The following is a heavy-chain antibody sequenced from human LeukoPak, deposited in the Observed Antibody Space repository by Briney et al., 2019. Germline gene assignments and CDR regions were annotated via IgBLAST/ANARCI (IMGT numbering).Heavy chain of an antibody. CDR2: INHSCGNT. CDR1: GYTHTSYY. CDR3: AREGGYYGSGSYFGY. D-gene: IGHD3-10*01. Sequence: ASVKVSCQASGYTHTSYYLHWLRQAPGQGLAWMGLINHSCGNTRYAEKCQGRVTMTRDMSTSTAYMELSSLRSEDTAVYYCAREGGYYGSGSYFGYWGQGTLVTVSS. V-gene: IGHV1-46*01. J-gene: IGHJ4*02.